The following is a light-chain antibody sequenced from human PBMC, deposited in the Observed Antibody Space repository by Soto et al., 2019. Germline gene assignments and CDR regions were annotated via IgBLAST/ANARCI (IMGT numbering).Light chain of an antibody. CDR3: QQYNNWPYT. V-gene: IGKV3-15*01. Sequence: EIVMTQSPATLSVSPGERATLSCRASQSVGSNLAWYQQKPGQAPRPLIYGASTRTIGIPPRFSGSGSGTEFTLTNSSLQSEDFAVYYCQQYNNWPYTFGQGTKLEIK. J-gene: IGKJ2*01. CDR1: QSVGSN. CDR2: GAS.